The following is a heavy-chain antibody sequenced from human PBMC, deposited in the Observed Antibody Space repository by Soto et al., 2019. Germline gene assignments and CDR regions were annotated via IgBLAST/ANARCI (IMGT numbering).Heavy chain of an antibody. CDR3: AREGGNPGADY. CDR2: ISSNGGST. Sequence: GGSLRLSCSASGFTFSTYAMHWVRQAPGRGLQYVSSISSNGGSTYYPDSVKGRFTISRDNAKNSLYLQMNSLRAEDTAVYYCAREGGNPGADYWGQGTLVTVSS. J-gene: IGHJ4*02. V-gene: IGHV3-64*04. CDR1: GFTFSTYA. D-gene: IGHD2-15*01.